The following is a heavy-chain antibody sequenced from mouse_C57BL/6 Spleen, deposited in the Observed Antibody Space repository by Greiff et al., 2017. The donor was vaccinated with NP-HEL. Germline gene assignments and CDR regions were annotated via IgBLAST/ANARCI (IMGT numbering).Heavy chain of an antibody. V-gene: IGHV1-82*01. CDR3: AANYGSSSDY. Sequence: VQLQQSGPELVKPGASVKISCKASGYAFSSSWMNWVKQRPGKGLEWIGRIYPGDGDTNYNGKFKGKATLTADKSSSTAYMQLSSLTSEDSAVYFCAANYGSSSDYWGQGTTLTVSS. J-gene: IGHJ2*01. CDR1: GYAFSSSW. D-gene: IGHD1-1*01. CDR2: IYPGDGDT.